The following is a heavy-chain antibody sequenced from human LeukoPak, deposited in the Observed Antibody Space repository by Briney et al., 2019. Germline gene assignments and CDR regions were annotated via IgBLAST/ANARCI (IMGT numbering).Heavy chain of an antibody. CDR2: ISWSSGSI. J-gene: IGHJ6*03. V-gene: IGHV3-9*01. D-gene: IGHD6-19*01. CDR1: GFTFDDYA. Sequence: PGGSLRLSCAASGFTFDDYAMHWVRQAPGKGLEWVSGISWSSGSIGYADSVKGRFTISRDNAKNSLYLQMNSLRAEDTAVYYCARGGYSSGWYYYYMDVWGKGTTVTISS. CDR3: ARGGYSSGWYYYYMDV.